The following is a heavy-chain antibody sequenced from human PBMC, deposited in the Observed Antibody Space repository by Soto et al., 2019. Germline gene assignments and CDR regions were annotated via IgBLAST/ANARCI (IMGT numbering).Heavy chain of an antibody. CDR2: IYHSGST. J-gene: IGHJ5*02. CDR1: GGSISSSNW. D-gene: IGHD6-19*01. V-gene: IGHV4-4*02. CDR3: ARDYGPVAGKSLRWFDP. Sequence: SETLSLTCAVSGGSISSSNWWSWVRQPPGKGLEWIGEIYHSGSTNYNPSLKSRVTISVDKSKNQFSLKLSSVTAADTAVYYCARDYGPVAGKSLRWFDPWGQGTLVTVSS.